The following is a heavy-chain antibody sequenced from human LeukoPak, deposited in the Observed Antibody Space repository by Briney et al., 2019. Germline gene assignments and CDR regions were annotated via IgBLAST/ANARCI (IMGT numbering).Heavy chain of an antibody. CDR1: GFTFSNYW. D-gene: IGHD4-23*01. CDR3: AKDDGSGDYGGYFDY. Sequence: PGGSLRLSCAASGFTFSNYWMHWVRQVPGKGLVWVSRINDDGSATFYADSVKGRFTISRDNSKNTLYLQMNSLRAEDTAVYYCAKDDGSGDYGGYFDYWGQGTLVTVSS. V-gene: IGHV3-74*01. J-gene: IGHJ4*02. CDR2: INDDGSAT.